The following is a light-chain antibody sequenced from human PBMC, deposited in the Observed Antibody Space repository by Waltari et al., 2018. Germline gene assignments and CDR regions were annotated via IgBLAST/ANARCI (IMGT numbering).Light chain of an antibody. CDR3: QQYYSTPAT. CDR1: QNVLFSVNNTNY. CDR2: WGS. V-gene: IGKV4-1*01. Sequence: DIVMTQSPDSLAVSLGARATIDCKSSQNVLFSVNNTNYLAWYQQKSGQPPKLLFYWGSARESWVPDRFSASGSVTSFTLTISSLRAEDVAVYYCQQYYSTPATFCQGTKVEI. J-gene: IGKJ1*01.